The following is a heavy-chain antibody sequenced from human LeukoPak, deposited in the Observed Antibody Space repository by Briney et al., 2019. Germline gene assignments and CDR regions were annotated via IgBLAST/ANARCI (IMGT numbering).Heavy chain of an antibody. CDR1: GGSFSGYY. V-gene: IGHV4-34*01. CDR2: INHSGST. D-gene: IGHD6-6*01. J-gene: IGHJ6*03. CDR3: ARKRKGIGSSYPFLNYYYMDV. Sequence: SETLSLTCAVYGGSFSGYYWSWIRQPPGKGLEWIGKINHSGSTNYNPSLKSRVTISVDTSKNQFSLKLSSVTAADTAVYYCARKRKGIGSSYPFLNYYYMDVWGKGTTVTVSS.